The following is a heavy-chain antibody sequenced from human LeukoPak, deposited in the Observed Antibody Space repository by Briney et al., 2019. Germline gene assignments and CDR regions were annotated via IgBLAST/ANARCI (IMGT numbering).Heavy chain of an antibody. Sequence: SETLSLTCTVSGGSISSSSYYCGWIRQPPGKGLEWIGSIYYSGSTYYNPSLKSRVTISVDTSKNQFSLKLSSMTAADTAVYYCARGNLWDYRRYYYYMDVWGKGTTVTVSS. D-gene: IGHD4-11*01. V-gene: IGHV4-39*07. CDR1: GGSISSSSYY. J-gene: IGHJ6*03. CDR3: ARGNLWDYRRYYYYMDV. CDR2: IYYSGST.